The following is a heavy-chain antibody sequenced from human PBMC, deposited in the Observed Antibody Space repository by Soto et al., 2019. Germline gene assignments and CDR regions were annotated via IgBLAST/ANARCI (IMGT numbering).Heavy chain of an antibody. V-gene: IGHV3-11*05. J-gene: IGHJ5*02. CDR1: GFTFSDFY. D-gene: IGHD3-10*01. CDR3: ARARSYYGSGRGWFDP. CDR2: ISSSSSYT. Sequence: QVQLVESGGGLVKPGGSLRLSCAASGFTFSDFYMSWIRQAPGKGLEWISYISSSSSYTNYADSVKGRFTISRDDAKSSLYLQMSSLRAEDTAVYYCARARSYYGSGRGWFDPWGQGTLVTVSS.